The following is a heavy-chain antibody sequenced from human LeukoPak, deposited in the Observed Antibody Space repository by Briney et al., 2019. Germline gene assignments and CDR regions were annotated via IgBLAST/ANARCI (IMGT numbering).Heavy chain of an antibody. CDR3: AKDAGLAAAGTFDS. D-gene: IGHD6-13*01. J-gene: IGHJ4*02. V-gene: IGHV3-30*18. Sequence: PGGSLRLSCAASGFTFSGYAMHWVRQAPGKGLEWVVVISKDGRDKYYIDSVKGRFTISRDNSKNTLYLHMNSLRTEDTAVYLGAKDAGLAAAGTFDSWGQGTLVTVSS. CDR1: GFTFSGYA. CDR2: ISKDGRDK.